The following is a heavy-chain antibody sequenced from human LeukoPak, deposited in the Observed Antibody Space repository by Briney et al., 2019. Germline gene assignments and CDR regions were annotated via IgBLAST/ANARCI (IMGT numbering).Heavy chain of an antibody. CDR3: ARASYYYDSSGYLNWFDP. J-gene: IGHJ5*02. V-gene: IGHV1-69*05. CDR2: IIPIFGTA. CDR1: GGTFSSYA. D-gene: IGHD3-22*01. Sequence: SVKVSCKVSGGTFSSYAISWVRQAPGQGLEWMGRIIPIFGTANYAQKFQGRVTITTDESTSTAYMELSSLRSEDTAVYYCARASYYYDSSGYLNWFDPWGQGTLVTVSS.